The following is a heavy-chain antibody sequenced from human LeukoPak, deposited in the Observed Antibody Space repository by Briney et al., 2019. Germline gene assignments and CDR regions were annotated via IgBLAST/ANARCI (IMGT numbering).Heavy chain of an antibody. V-gene: IGHV1-8*03. CDR1: GYTFTNYD. Sequence: ASVKVSCKASGYTFTNYDINWVRQATGQGLEWMGYMNPNSGNTGYAQKFQGRVTITKNTSISPAYMELSSLRSEDTAAYYCAREGFDYWGQGTLVTVSS. J-gene: IGHJ4*02. CDR3: AREGFDY. CDR2: MNPNSGNT.